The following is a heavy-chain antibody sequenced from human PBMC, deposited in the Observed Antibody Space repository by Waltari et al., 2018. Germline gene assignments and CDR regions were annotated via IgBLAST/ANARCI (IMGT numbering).Heavy chain of an antibody. CDR2: IYTSGST. CDR1: GGSISSGSYY. D-gene: IGHD1-26*01. V-gene: IGHV4-61*02. Sequence: QVQLQESGPGLVKPSQPLSLTCTVSGGSISSGSYYSSWIRQPAGKGLQWIGRIYTSGSTNYNPSLKSRVTISVDTSKNQFSLKLSSVTAADTAVYYCARGSNGGIDPWGQGTLVTVSS. CDR3: ARGSNGGIDP. J-gene: IGHJ5*02.